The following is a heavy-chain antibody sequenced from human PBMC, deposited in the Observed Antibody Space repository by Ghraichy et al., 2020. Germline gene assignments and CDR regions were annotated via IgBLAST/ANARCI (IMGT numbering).Heavy chain of an antibody. CDR2: LSGDGGST. CDR3: AKNVAGGRGRGYYGVAV. D-gene: IGHD3-10*01. CDR1: GFTSDVYG. J-gene: IGHJ6*02. Sequence: ESLNISCAASGFTSDVYGMHWVRQVPGKGLEEVSLLSGDGGSTFYADSVKGRFTISRDNSRHSLYLQMNSLRNEDTALYYCAKNVAGGRGRGYYGVAVGGQGTTVTVS. V-gene: IGHV3-43*02.